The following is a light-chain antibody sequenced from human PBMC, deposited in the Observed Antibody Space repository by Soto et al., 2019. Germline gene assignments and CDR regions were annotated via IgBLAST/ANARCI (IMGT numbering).Light chain of an antibody. V-gene: IGKV1-39*01. CDR2: TAS. J-gene: IGKJ5*01. CDR3: QQSYSTPFS. Sequence: DIRMTQSPSSLSASVGDTVTITCRASQSISSHLNWYQQKPGKAPNLLMYTASNLQSGVLSRFSGSGSWIDFTLTISSLQPEDFATYYCQQSYSTPFSFGQGTRLEIK. CDR1: QSISSH.